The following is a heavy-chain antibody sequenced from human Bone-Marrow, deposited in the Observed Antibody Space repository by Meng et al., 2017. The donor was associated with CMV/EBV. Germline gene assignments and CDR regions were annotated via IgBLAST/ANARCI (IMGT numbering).Heavy chain of an antibody. D-gene: IGHD5-12*01. CDR2: TNEDGTIT. CDR3: AKHHRGYSAIDY. J-gene: IGHJ4*02. V-gene: IGHV3-74*01. Sequence: GGSLRLSCAASGFSFSKYWMHWVRQVPGKGLVWVSRTNEDGTITNYADSVKGRFTISRDNSKNALYLQINSLRAEDTALYYCAKHHRGYSAIDYWGQGTLVTVSS. CDR1: GFSFSKYW.